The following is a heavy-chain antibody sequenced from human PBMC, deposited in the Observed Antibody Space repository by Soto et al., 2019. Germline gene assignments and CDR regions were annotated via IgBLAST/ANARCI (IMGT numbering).Heavy chain of an antibody. CDR1: GFTVSDNY. CDR3: ARDSGRDYALNYFDY. CDR2: ISYDGSNK. Sequence: GGSLRLSCAAFGFTVSDNYMHWVRQAPGKGLEWVAVISYDGSNKYYADSVKGRFTISRDNSKNTLYLQMNSLRAEDTAVYYCARDSGRDYALNYFDYWGQGTLVTVSS. D-gene: IGHD4-17*01. J-gene: IGHJ4*02. V-gene: IGHV3-30-3*01.